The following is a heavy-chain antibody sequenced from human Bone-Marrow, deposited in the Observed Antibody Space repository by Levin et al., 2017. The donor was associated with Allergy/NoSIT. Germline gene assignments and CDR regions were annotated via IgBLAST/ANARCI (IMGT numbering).Heavy chain of an antibody. CDR1: GASISSSDFY. J-gene: IGHJ6*02. D-gene: IGHD2-15*01. Sequence: TSETLSLTCTVSGASISSSDFYWVWIRQPPGKGLEWIGTISYTGTTYYSVALKSRLTISADTSTNQSSLKLNSVTAADAAIYYCARRYQLRGIVGWGDNVDVWGQGTTVTVSS. CDR2: ISYTGTT. V-gene: IGHV4-39*01. CDR3: ARRYQLRGIVGWGDNVDV.